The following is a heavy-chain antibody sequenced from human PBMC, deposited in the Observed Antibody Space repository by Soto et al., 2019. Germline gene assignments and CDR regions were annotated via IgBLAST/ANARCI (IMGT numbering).Heavy chain of an antibody. Sequence: QVQLVQSGAEVKKPGSSVKVSCKASGGTFISYAISWVRQAPGQGLEWMGGIIPIFGTANYAQKFQGRVTITADESTSTAYMELSSLRSEDTAVDYCARADYGSGSYYRSDFYYYGMDVWGQGTTVTVSS. D-gene: IGHD3-10*01. V-gene: IGHV1-69*01. CDR1: GGTFISYA. J-gene: IGHJ6*02. CDR2: IIPIFGTA. CDR3: ARADYGSGSYYRSDFYYYGMDV.